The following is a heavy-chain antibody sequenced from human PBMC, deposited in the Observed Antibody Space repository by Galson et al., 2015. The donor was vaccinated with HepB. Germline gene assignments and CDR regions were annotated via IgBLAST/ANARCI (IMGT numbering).Heavy chain of an antibody. D-gene: IGHD6-19*01. CDR2: IYSGGST. Sequence: SLRLSCAASGFTVSSNYMSWVRQAPGKGLEWVSVIYSGGSTYYADSVKGRFTISRDNSKNTLYLQMNSLRAEDTAVYYCARGALRGSGWYGDYYYYGMDVWGQGTTVTVSS. CDR3: ARGALRGSGWYGDYYYYGMDV. J-gene: IGHJ6*02. V-gene: IGHV3-53*01. CDR1: GFTVSSNY.